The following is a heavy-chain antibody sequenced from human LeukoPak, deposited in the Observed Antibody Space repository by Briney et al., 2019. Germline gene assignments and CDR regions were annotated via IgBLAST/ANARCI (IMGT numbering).Heavy chain of an antibody. V-gene: IGHV3-11*04. Sequence: EGSLRLSCAASVFTFGDYYMSWIRQAPGKGLEWVSYISSSGSTIYYADSVKGRFTISRDNAKNSLYLQMKSLRAEDTAVYYCASLATFMYYLDYWGEGTLVTVSS. J-gene: IGHJ4*02. D-gene: IGHD1-26*01. CDR3: ASLATFMYYLDY. CDR2: ISSSGSTI. CDR1: VFTFGDYY.